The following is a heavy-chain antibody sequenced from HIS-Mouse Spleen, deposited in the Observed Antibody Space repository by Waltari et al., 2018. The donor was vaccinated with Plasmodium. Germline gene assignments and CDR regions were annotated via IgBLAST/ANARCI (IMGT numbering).Heavy chain of an antibody. Sequence: QLQLQESGPGLVKPSETLSLTCTVSGGSISSSSYYWGWIRQPPGKGLAWIGSIYYSGSTYYNPSLKSRVTISVDMSKNQFSLKLSSVTAADTAVYYCARLRRANWGMADAFDIWGQGTMVTVSS. CDR2: IYYSGST. V-gene: IGHV4-39*07. CDR1: GGSISSSSYY. J-gene: IGHJ3*02. D-gene: IGHD7-27*01. CDR3: ARLRRANWGMADAFDI.